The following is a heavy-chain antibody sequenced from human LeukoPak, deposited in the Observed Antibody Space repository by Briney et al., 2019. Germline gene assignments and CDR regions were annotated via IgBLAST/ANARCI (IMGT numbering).Heavy chain of an antibody. CDR3: ARVGGSSGYS. CDR1: GFTFSSYG. CDR2: ISSSSSAI. V-gene: IGHV3-48*01. J-gene: IGHJ4*02. Sequence: GGSLRLSCAASGFTFSSYGMNWVRQAPGKGLEWVSYISSSSSAIYYADSVKGRFTISRDNAKNSLYLQMNSLRAEDTAVYYCARVGGSSGYSWGQGTLVTVPS. D-gene: IGHD3-22*01.